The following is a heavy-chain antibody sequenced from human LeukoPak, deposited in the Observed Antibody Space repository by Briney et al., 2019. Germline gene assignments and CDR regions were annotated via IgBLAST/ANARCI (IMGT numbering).Heavy chain of an antibody. Sequence: GGSLRLSCAASGFTVSSNYMSWVRQAPGKGLEWVSVIYSGGGTYYADSVKGRFTISRDNSKNTLFLQMNSLRAEDMAVYYCMAYNWNVERDIDFWGQGTLVTVSS. CDR2: IYSGGGT. CDR1: GFTVSSNY. V-gene: IGHV3-66*01. CDR3: MAYNWNVERDIDF. D-gene: IGHD1-1*01. J-gene: IGHJ4*02.